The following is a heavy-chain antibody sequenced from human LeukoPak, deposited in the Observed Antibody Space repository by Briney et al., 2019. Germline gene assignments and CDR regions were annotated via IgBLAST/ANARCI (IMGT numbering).Heavy chain of an antibody. CDR1: GFSFSSYA. V-gene: IGHV3-23*01. CDR2: ISAGGSST. Sequence: GGSLGLSCAASGFSFSSYAMNWVRQAPGKGLEWVSTISAGGSSTYYADSVKGRFTISRDNSKNTLYLQMNSLRAEDTAVYYCAKGGYCSSSSCYYGWFDPWGQGTLVTVSS. D-gene: IGHD2-2*01. J-gene: IGHJ5*02. CDR3: AKGGYCSSSSCYYGWFDP.